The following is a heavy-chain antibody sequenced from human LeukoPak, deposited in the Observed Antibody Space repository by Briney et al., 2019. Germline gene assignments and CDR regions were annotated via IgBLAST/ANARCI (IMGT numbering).Heavy chain of an antibody. CDR1: GFTFSSYA. J-gene: IGHJ4*02. CDR3: ARDLNDFWSGYYTGGDY. D-gene: IGHD3-3*01. V-gene: IGHV3-23*01. CDR2: ISGSGTGT. Sequence: PGGSLRLSCAASGFTFSSYAMSWVRQAPGKGLEWVSAISGSGTGTYYADSVKGRFTISRDNSKNTLYLQMNSLRAEDTAVYYCARDLNDFWSGYYTGGDYWGQGTLVTVSS.